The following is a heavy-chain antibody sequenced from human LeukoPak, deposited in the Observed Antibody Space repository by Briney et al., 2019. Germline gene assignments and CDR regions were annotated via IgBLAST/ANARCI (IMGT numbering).Heavy chain of an antibody. CDR2: IIPIFGTA. D-gene: IGHD1-7*01. V-gene: IGHV1-69*13. CDR1: GGTFSSYA. J-gene: IGHJ4*02. CDR3: ARSLITGTVHFDY. Sequence: SVKVSCKASGGTFSSYAISWVRQAPGQGLEWMGGIIPIFGTANYAQKFQGRVTITADESTSTAYMELRSLRSDDTAVYYCARSLITGTVHFDYWGQGTLVTVSS.